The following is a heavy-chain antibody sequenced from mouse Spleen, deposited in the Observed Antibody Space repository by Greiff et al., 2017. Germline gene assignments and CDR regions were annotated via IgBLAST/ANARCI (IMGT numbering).Heavy chain of an antibody. CDR3: ARVGGDFDY. V-gene: IGHV3-2*02. J-gene: IGHJ2*01. D-gene: IGHD1-1*02. CDR1: GYSITSDYA. CDR2: ISYSGST. Sequence: EVQGVESGPGLVKPSQSLSLTCTVTGYSITSDYAWNWLRQFPGNKLEWMGYISYSGSTSYNPSLKSRISITRDTSKNQFFLQLNSVTTEDTATYYCARVGGDFDYWGQGTTLTVPS.